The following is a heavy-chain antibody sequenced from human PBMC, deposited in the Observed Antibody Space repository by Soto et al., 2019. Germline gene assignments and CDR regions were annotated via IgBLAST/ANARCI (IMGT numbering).Heavy chain of an antibody. D-gene: IGHD2-2*01. CDR2: INHSGST. Sequence: SETLSLTCAVYGGSFSGYYWSWIRQPPGKGLEWIGEINHSGSTNYNPSLKSRVTISVDTSKNQFSLKLSSVTAADTAVYYCARGSRFLVVHRRDYYYYMDVWGKGTTVTVS. CDR1: GGSFSGYY. V-gene: IGHV4-34*01. CDR3: ARGSRFLVVHRRDYYYYMDV. J-gene: IGHJ6*03.